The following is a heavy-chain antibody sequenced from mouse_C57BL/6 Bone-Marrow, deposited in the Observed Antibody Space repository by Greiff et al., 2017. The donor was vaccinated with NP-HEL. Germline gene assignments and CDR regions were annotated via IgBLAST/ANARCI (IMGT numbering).Heavy chain of an antibody. CDR2: INPYNGGT. D-gene: IGHD2-12*01. V-gene: IGHV1-19*01. Sequence: VQLQQSGPVLVKPGASVKMSCKASGYTFTDYYMNWVKQSHGKSLEWIGVINPYNGGTSYNQKFKGKATLTVDKSSSTAYMELNSLTSEDSAVYYCHSEGYYFDYWGQGTTLTVSS. J-gene: IGHJ2*01. CDR3: HSEGYYFDY. CDR1: GYTFTDYY.